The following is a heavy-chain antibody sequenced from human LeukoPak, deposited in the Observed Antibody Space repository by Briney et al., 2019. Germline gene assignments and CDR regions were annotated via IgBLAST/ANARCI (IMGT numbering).Heavy chain of an antibody. CDR3: ARHSRVVAFDTFDI. D-gene: IGHD3-22*01. CDR1: GGSISSSSYY. Sequence: SKTLSLTCTVSGGSISSSSYYWGWIRQPPGKGLEWIGSLYYSGSTYYNPSLKSRVTISVDTSKNQFSLKLSSVTAADTALYYCARHSRVVAFDTFDIWGQGTMVTVSS. J-gene: IGHJ3*02. V-gene: IGHV4-39*01. CDR2: LYYSGST.